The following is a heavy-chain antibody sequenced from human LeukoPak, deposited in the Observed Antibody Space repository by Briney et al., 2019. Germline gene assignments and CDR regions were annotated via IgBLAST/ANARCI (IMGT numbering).Heavy chain of an antibody. V-gene: IGHV4-59*08. CDR2: IYYSGST. J-gene: IGHJ4*02. D-gene: IGHD3-10*01. CDR3: ANYGSGSSFDY. CDR1: GGSISSYY. Sequence: SGTLSLTCTVSGGSISSYYWSWIRQPPGKGLEWIGYIYYSGSTNYNPSLKSRVTISVDTSKNQFSLKLSSVTAADTAVYYCANYGSGSSFDYWGQGTLVTVSS.